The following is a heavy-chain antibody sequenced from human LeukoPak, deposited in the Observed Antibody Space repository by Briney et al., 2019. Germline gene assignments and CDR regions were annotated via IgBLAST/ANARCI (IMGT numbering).Heavy chain of an antibody. CDR3: ARLKSLVSSGWPRFYDAFYI. CDR2: ISSSSSYI. J-gene: IGHJ3*02. CDR1: GFTFSSYR. Sequence: GGSLTLPCAASGFTFSSYRMNWLRQAPGKGLEWVSSISSSSSYINYAYSVKRRFTISRDDAMNSLYLQMNSLIADYTAVYYCARLKSLVSSGWPRFYDAFYICVQGTMVTVSS. V-gene: IGHV3-21*01. D-gene: IGHD6-19*01.